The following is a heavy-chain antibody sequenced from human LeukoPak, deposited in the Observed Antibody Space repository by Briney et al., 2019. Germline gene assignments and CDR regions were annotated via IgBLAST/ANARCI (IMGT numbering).Heavy chain of an antibody. Sequence: PGGSLRLSCAASGFTFSSYWMYWVRQAPGKGLVWVSRISSDGITTNYAGAVKGRLTMSRDNAKNTLFLQMNTLRAEDTAVYYCVRDLGELPTYWGQGTLVTVSS. D-gene: IGHD1-26*01. J-gene: IGHJ4*02. CDR1: GFTFSSYW. CDR2: ISSDGITT. CDR3: VRDLGELPTY. V-gene: IGHV3-74*01.